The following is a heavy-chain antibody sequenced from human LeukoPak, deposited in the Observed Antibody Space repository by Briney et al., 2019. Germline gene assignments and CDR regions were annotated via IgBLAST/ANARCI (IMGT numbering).Heavy chain of an antibody. V-gene: IGHV4-4*02. D-gene: IGHD3-10*01. CDR2: VYHGGST. J-gene: IGHJ5*02. CDR3: ARHGKKWFAFDP. Sequence: PSETLSLTCTVSRGSINSPNWWTWVRQPPGKGLEWIGEVYHGGSTYYNPSLKSRVTTSVDTSKNQFSLKLSSVTAADTAVYYCARHGKKWFAFDPWGQGTLVTVSS. CDR1: RGSINSPNW.